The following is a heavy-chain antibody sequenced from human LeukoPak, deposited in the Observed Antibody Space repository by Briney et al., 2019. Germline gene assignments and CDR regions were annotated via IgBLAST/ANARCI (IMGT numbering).Heavy chain of an antibody. J-gene: IGHJ4*02. D-gene: IGHD3-22*01. CDR1: GGSISSYY. Sequence: PSETLSLTCTVSGGSISSYYWSWIPQPPGKGLEWIGYIYYSGSTNYNPSLKSRVTISVDTSKNQFSLKLSSVTAADTAVYYCARGHYYDSSGTSGIDYWGQGTLVTLSS. V-gene: IGHV4-59*12. CDR3: ARGHYYDSSGTSGIDY. CDR2: IYYSGST.